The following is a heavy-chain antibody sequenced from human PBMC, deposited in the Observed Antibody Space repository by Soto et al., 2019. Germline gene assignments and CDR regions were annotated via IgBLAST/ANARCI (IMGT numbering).Heavy chain of an antibody. CDR3: ARSLRNYLDY. Sequence: SETLSLTCTVSGGSISSGGYYWSWIRQHPGKGLEWIGYIYYSGSTYYNPSLKSRVTISVDTSKNQFSLKLSSVTAADTAVYYCARSLRNYLDYWGQGTLVTVSS. J-gene: IGHJ4*02. CDR2: IYYSGST. CDR1: GGSISSGGYY. D-gene: IGHD3-10*01. V-gene: IGHV4-31*03.